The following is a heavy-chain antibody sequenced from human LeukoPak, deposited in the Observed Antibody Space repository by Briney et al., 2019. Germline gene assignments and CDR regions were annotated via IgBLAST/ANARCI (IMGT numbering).Heavy chain of an antibody. Sequence: GGSLRLSCTASGFTFGDYGMSWFRQAPWKGLEWVGFIRSKAYGGTTEYATSVKGRFTISRDDSKSIAYLQMNSLKTEDTAVYYCTRVDSGWYSPFDFWGQGTLVTVSS. CDR2: IRSKAYGGTT. J-gene: IGHJ4*02. CDR1: GFTFGDYG. V-gene: IGHV3-49*03. D-gene: IGHD6-19*01. CDR3: TRVDSGWYSPFDF.